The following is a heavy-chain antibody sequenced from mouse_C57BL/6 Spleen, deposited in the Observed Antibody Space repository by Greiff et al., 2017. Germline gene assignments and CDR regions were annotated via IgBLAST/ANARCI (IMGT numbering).Heavy chain of an antibody. Sequence: QVQLQQPGAELVKPGASVKMSCKASGYTFTSYWITWVKQRPGQGLEWIGDIYPGSGSTNYNEKFKGKATLAVDTSSSTAYMQLSSLTSEDAAVYYCARGGVVSPSYYFDYWGQGTTLTVSS. CDR3: ARGGVVSPSYYFDY. CDR2: IYPGSGST. V-gene: IGHV1-55*01. CDR1: GYTFTSYW. J-gene: IGHJ2*01. D-gene: IGHD2-2*01.